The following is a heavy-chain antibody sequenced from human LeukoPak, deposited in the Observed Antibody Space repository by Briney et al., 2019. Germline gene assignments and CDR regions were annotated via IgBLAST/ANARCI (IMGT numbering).Heavy chain of an antibody. CDR2: SHYSGNS. CDR1: GGSISNYY. Sequence: SETLSLTCTVSGGSISNYYWSWIRQPPGKGLEWIGCSHYSGNSDYNPSLESRVTISVDTSKNQFSLRLSSVTAADTAVYYCARLTKNDSGTYRFGKKKRGYMDVWGKGTTVTIS. J-gene: IGHJ6*03. CDR3: ARLTKNDSGTYRFGKKKRGYMDV. V-gene: IGHV4-59*12. D-gene: IGHD3-10*01.